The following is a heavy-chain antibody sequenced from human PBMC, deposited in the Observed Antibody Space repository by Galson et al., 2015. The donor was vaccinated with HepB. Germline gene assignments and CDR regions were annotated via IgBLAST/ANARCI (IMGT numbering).Heavy chain of an antibody. J-gene: IGHJ5*02. V-gene: IGHV1-69*06. Sequence: SVKVSCKASGSTFTSYGISWVRQAPGQGLEWMGGIIPIFGTANYAQKFQGRVTVTAGKSTSTAYMELSSLRSEDTAVYYCAREIAVAGGRNWFDPWGQGTLVTVSS. CDR2: IIPIFGTA. CDR3: AREIAVAGGRNWFDP. D-gene: IGHD6-19*01. CDR1: GSTFTSYG.